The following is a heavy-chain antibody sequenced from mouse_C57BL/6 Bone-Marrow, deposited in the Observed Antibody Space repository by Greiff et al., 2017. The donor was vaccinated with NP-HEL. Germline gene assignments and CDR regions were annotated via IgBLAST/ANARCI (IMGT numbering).Heavy chain of an antibody. V-gene: IGHV1-54*01. CDR2: INPGSGGT. CDR1: GYAFTNYL. D-gene: IGHD2-5*01. J-gene: IGHJ3*01. CDR3: ARDYYSNPFAY. Sequence: QVQLQQYGAELVRPGTSVKVSCKASGYAFTNYLIEWVKQRPGQGLEWIGVINPGSGGTNYNEKFKGKATLTADKSSSTAYMQLSSLASEDSAVYFCARDYYSNPFAYWGQGTLVTVSA.